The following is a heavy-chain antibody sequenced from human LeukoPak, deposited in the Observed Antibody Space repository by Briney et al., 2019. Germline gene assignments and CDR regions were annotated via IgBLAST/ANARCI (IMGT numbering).Heavy chain of an antibody. Sequence: GASVKVSCKASGYTFTDYYMHWVRQAPGQGLEWMAWINPNSGGTNYAQKFQGRVTMTRDTSISTAYMELSRLRSDDTAVYYCARDRDGSYYYYYYMDVWGKGTTVTISS. CDR3: ARDRDGSYYYYYYMDV. J-gene: IGHJ6*03. CDR1: GYTFTDYY. CDR2: INPNSGGT. V-gene: IGHV1-2*02. D-gene: IGHD3-10*01.